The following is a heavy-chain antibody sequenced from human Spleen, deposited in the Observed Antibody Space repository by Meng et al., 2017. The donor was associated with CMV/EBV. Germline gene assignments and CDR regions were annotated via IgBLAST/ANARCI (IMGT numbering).Heavy chain of an antibody. CDR1: GFTFSTYA. Sequence: GESLKISCAASGFTFSTYAMSWVRQTPGKELEWVSAIYRGGSGTSYLDSVKGRFTISRDDSRNTLYLQMNSLRAEDTAVYYCATDRRNYDFWSGYSLYEYWGQGTLVTVSS. CDR3: ATDRRNYDFWSGYSLYEY. CDR2: IYRGGSGT. V-gene: IGHV3-23*03. D-gene: IGHD3-3*01. J-gene: IGHJ4*02.